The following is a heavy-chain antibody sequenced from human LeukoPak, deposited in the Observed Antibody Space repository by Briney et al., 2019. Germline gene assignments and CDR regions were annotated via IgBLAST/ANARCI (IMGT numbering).Heavy chain of an antibody. CDR1: GYSFTSYW. V-gene: IGHV5-51*01. D-gene: IGHD3-22*01. Sequence: GASLKISCKGSGYSFTSYWIGWVRQMPGKGLEWMGIIYPGDSDTRYSPSFQGQVTISADKSISTAYLQWSSLKASDTAMYYCARQVDPNYDSSGYYPAAFDIWGQGTMVTVSS. J-gene: IGHJ3*02. CDR3: ARQVDPNYDSSGYYPAAFDI. CDR2: IYPGDSDT.